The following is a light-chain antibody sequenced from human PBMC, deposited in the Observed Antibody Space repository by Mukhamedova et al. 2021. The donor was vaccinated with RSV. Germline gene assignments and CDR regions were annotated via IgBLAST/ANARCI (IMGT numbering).Light chain of an antibody. CDR2: DVS. J-gene: IGLJ3*02. CDR3: SSYTSSSTWV. V-gene: IGLV2-14*04. CDR1: SSDVGGYNY. Sequence: TGTSSDVGGYNYVSWYQQHPGKAPKLMIHDVSNRPSGVSNRFSGSKSGNTASLTISGLQAEDEADYYCSSYTSSSTWVFGGGTKL.